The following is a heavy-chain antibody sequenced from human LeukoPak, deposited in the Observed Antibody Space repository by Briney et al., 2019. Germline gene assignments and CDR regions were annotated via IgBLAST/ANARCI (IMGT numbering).Heavy chain of an antibody. D-gene: IGHD5-18*01. CDR3: VRDKAHSSGRYFEP. Sequence: SETLSLTCSVSGGSISTYYWNWIRQTPGKGLEWIGHISYGNTDYNPSLKRRVTISLDTSKYQLPLKLTAATDADTAVYYCVRDKAHSSGRYFEPWGQGPLVTVSS. V-gene: IGHV4-59*01. CDR1: GGSISTYY. J-gene: IGHJ5*02. CDR2: ISYGNT.